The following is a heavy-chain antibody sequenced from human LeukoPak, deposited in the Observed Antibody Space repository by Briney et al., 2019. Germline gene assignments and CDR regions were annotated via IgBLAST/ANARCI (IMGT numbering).Heavy chain of an antibody. J-gene: IGHJ6*04. D-gene: IGHD2-15*01. CDR1: GFTFGDYA. CDR2: IRSKAYGGTT. Sequence: GGSLRLSCTASGFTFGDYAMSWVRQAPGKGLEWVGFIRSKAYGGTTEYAASVKGRFTISRDDSKSIACLQMNSLKTEDTAVYYCTRDTGYCSGGSCYSYYYYYGMDVWGKGTTVTVSS. V-gene: IGHV3-49*04. CDR3: TRDTGYCSGGSCYSYYYYYGMDV.